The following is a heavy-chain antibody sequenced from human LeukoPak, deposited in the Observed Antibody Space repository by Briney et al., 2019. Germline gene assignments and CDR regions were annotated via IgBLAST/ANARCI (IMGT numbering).Heavy chain of an antibody. CDR3: ARGSYIAIDY. D-gene: IGHD5-18*01. J-gene: IGHJ4*02. CDR1: GYTFTRYY. CDR2: INPSGGST. Sequence: ASVKVSCKASGYTFTRYYMHWVRQAPGQGLEWMGIINPSGGSTSYAQKFRGTITMTRDMSTSTVYMELSSLRSEDTAVYYCARGSYIAIDYWGQGTLVTVSS. V-gene: IGHV1-46*01.